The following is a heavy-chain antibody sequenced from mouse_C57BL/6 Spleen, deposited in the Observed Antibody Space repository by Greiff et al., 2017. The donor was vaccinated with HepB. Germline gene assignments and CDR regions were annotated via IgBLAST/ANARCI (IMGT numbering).Heavy chain of an antibody. Sequence: EVKVVESGGGLVKPGGSLKLSCAASGFTFSSYTMSWVRQTPEKRLEWVATISGGGGNTYYPDSVKGRFTISRDNAKNTLYLQMSSLRSEDTALYDCARHEGLTPLFDYWGQGTTLTVSS. J-gene: IGHJ2*01. D-gene: IGHD3-3*01. CDR3: ARHEGLTPLFDY. CDR2: ISGGGGNT. V-gene: IGHV5-9*01. CDR1: GFTFSSYT.